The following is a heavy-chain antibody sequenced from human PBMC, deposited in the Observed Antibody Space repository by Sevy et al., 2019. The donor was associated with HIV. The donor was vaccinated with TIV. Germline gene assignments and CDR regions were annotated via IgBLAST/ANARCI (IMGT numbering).Heavy chain of an antibody. D-gene: IGHD3-16*01. V-gene: IGHV4-30-4*01. CDR3: ARLRKGYYYYGMDV. Sequence: SETLSLTCTVSGGSISSGDYYWSWIRQPPGKGLEWIGYIYYSGSTYYNPSLKSRVTISVDTSKNQFSLKLSSVTAAETAVYYCARLRKGYYYYGMDVWGQGTTVTVSS. J-gene: IGHJ6*02. CDR2: IYYSGST. CDR1: GGSISSGDYY.